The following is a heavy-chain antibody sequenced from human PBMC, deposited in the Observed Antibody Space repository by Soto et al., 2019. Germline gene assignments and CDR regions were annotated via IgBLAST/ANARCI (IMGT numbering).Heavy chain of an antibody. Sequence: QVQLQESGPGLVKPSQTLSLTCTVAGGSISSGGYYWSWIRQHPGKGLEWIGYIYYSGSTYYNPYQKSRVTISVDTSKNQFSLKLSSVTAAATAVYYCAGIYSGSPGGTLRYWGQGTLVTVSS. V-gene: IGHV4-31*03. J-gene: IGHJ4*02. CDR1: GGSISSGGYY. D-gene: IGHD1-26*01. CDR3: AGIYSGSPGGTLRY. CDR2: IYYSGST.